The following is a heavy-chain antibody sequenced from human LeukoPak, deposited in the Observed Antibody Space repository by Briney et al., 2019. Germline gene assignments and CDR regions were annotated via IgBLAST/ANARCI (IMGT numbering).Heavy chain of an antibody. V-gene: IGHV4-34*01. J-gene: IGHJ6*03. D-gene: IGHD1-1*01. Sequence: SETLSLTCAVYGGSFSGYYWSRIRQPPGKGLEWIGEINHSGSTNYNPSLKSRVTISVDTSKNQFSLKLSSVTAADTAVYYCARGTGNYWRYYMDVWGKGTTVTISS. CDR1: GGSFSGYY. CDR3: ARGTGNYWRYYMDV. CDR2: INHSGST.